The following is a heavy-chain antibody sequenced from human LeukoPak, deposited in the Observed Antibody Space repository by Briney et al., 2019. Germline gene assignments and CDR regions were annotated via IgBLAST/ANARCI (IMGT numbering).Heavy chain of an antibody. V-gene: IGHV3-7*01. D-gene: IGHD2-15*01. CDR3: ARGWGEKGHCRGGTCNNPEFDY. CDR2: IKESGSEK. Sequence: QPGGSLRLSCAASGFTFSNYWMNWVRQAPGKGLEWVANIKESGSEKYYMDSVKGRFTISRDNAKDSLYLQMNSLRVEDTAVYYCARGWGEKGHCRGGTCNNPEFDYWGQGTLVTVSS. J-gene: IGHJ4*02. CDR1: GFTFSNYW.